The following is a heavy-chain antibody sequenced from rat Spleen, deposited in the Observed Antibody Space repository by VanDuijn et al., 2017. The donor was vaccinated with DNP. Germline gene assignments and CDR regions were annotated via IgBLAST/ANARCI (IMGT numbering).Heavy chain of an antibody. V-gene: IGHV3-1*01. D-gene: IGHD1-7*01. CDR2: IRYSGST. Sequence: EVQLQESGSGLVKPAQSLSLTCSVTGYSITSNYLGWIRKFPGDELGYIGHIRYSGSTNYNPSLKSRIYITRDTSKNRFFLHLNSVTTEETATYCCARWTRYFDYWGQGVMVTVSS. J-gene: IGHJ2*01. CDR3: ARWTRYFDY. CDR1: GYSITSNY.